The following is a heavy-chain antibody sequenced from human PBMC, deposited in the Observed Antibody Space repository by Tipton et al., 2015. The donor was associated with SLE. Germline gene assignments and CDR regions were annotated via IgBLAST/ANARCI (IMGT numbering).Heavy chain of an antibody. CDR3: ARRGYDFWSGHFDY. J-gene: IGHJ4*02. CDR1: GGSISSYY. V-gene: IGHV4-59*08. CDR2: IYYSGST. D-gene: IGHD3-3*01. Sequence: PGLVKPSETLSLTCTVSGGSISSYYWSWIRQPPGKGLECIGYIYYSGSTNYNPSLKSRVTISVDTSKNQFSLKLSSVTAADTAVYYCARRGYDFWSGHFDYWGQGTLVTVSS.